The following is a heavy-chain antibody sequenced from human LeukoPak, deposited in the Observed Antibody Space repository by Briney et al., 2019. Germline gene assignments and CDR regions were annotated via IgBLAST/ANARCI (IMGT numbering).Heavy chain of an antibody. D-gene: IGHD2-2*01. CDR2: ISYDGSNK. J-gene: IGHJ4*02. Sequence: GGSLRLSCAASGFTFSSYAMHWVRQAPGKGLEWVAVISYDGSNKYYADSVKGRFTISRDNSKNTLYLQMNSLRAEDTAVYYCARMGVVPAAHFDYWGQGTLVTFSS. CDR3: ARMGVVPAAHFDY. CDR1: GFTFSSYA. V-gene: IGHV3-30-3*01.